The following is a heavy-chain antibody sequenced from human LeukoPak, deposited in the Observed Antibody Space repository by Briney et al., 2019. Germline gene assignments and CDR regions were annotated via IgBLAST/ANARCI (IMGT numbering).Heavy chain of an antibody. CDR2: IKQDGSEK. CDR3: ARVGTYSSSWDFDY. D-gene: IGHD6-13*01. J-gene: IGHJ4*02. CDR1: GFTFSNYW. Sequence: GGSLRLSCAASGFTFSNYWMNWVRQAPGKGLEWVAIIKQDGSEKYYVESVKGRFTISRDNAKNSLYLQMNSLRAEDMAVYYCARVGTYSSSWDFDYWGQGTLVTVSS. V-gene: IGHV3-7*04.